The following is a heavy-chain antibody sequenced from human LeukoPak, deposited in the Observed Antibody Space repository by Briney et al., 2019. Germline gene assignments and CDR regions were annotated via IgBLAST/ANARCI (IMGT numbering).Heavy chain of an antibody. CDR1: GFTFSTYA. J-gene: IGHJ4*02. V-gene: IGHV3-23*01. CDR2: FGGSGGTI. CDR3: AKSDCGGDCHLLDY. Sequence: GGSLRLSCAASGFTFSTYAMSWVRQAPGKGLEWVSHFGGSGGTIYYADSVKGRYTISRDNSKNTLYLQMNSLRAEDTAVYYCAKSDCGGDCHLLDYWGQGTLVTVSS. D-gene: IGHD2-21*02.